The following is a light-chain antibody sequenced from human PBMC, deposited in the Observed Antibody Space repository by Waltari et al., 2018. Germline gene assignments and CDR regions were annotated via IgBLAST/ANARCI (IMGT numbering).Light chain of an antibody. CDR1: SSNIGSNY. V-gene: IGLV1-47*01. CDR2: RNN. Sequence: QSVLTQPPSASGTPGQRVTLSCSGGSSNIGSNYVYWYEPLPGTAPRLLIYRNNQRPSVVPDRFSGSKSGTSASLAISGLRSEDEADYYCAAWDDSLSGVVFGGGTKVTVL. CDR3: AAWDDSLSGVV. J-gene: IGLJ2*01.